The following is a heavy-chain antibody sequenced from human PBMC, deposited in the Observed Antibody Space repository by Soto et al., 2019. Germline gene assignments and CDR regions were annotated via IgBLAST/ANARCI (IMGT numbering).Heavy chain of an antibody. Sequence: QVQLVESGGGVVQPGRSLRLSCAASGFTFSSYGMHWVRQAPGKGLEWVAVIWYDGSNKYYADSVKGRFTIYRDNSKNTLYLQMNNLRAEDTAGYYCESGYIAARPYYYYMDVWVKGTTVTVSS. V-gene: IGHV3-33*01. D-gene: IGHD6-6*01. CDR1: GFTFSSYG. CDR2: IWYDGSNK. J-gene: IGHJ6*03. CDR3: ESGYIAARPYYYYMDV.